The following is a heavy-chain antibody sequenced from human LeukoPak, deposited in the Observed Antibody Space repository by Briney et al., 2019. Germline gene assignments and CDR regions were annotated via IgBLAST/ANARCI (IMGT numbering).Heavy chain of an antibody. Sequence: GGSLRLSCAASGFTFSAYWMTWVRQVPGRGPEWVANVNRDGSETYYLDSVKGRFTISKDNAKNSLYLQMNSLRAEDTALYHCARNNGMDVWGQGTTVIVSS. CDR3: ARNNGMDV. CDR2: VNRDGSET. J-gene: IGHJ6*02. V-gene: IGHV3-7*03. CDR1: GFTFSAYW.